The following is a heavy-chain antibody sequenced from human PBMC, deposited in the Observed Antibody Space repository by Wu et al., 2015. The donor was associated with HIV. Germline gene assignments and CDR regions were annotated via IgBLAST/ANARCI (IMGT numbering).Heavy chain of an antibody. V-gene: IGHV1-18*01. Sequence: QVQLVQSGAEVKKPGSSVKVSCKASGGTFSSYAISWVRQAPGQGLEWMGWISAYNGNTNYAQKLQGRVTMTTDTSTSTAYMELRSLRSDDTAVYYCARVSYVFTFRSFDYVGQGTLVTVSS. J-gene: IGHJ4*02. CDR3: ARVSYVFTFRSFDY. CDR2: ISAYNGNT. CDR1: GGTFSSYA. D-gene: IGHD3-16*01.